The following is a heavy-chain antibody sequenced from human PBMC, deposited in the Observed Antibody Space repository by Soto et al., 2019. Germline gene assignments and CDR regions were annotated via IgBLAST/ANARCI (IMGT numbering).Heavy chain of an antibody. J-gene: IGHJ5*02. Sequence: QVQLVQSGAEVKKPGSSVKVSCKASGGTFSSYAISWVRQAPGQGLEWMGGIIPIFGTANYAQKFQGRVTMTADESTSTAYMELSSLRSEDTAVYYCASPPGRYSSSSGWFDPWGQGTLVTVSS. CDR3: ASPPGRYSSSSGWFDP. D-gene: IGHD6-6*01. CDR1: GGTFSSYA. CDR2: IIPIFGTA. V-gene: IGHV1-69*12.